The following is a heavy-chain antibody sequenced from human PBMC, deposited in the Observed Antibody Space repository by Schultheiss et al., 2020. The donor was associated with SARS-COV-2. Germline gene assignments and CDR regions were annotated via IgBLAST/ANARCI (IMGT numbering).Heavy chain of an antibody. D-gene: IGHD3-16*01. CDR3: ARDRQDLSYDY. V-gene: IGHV3-23*01. J-gene: IGHJ4*02. Sequence: GESLKISCAASGFSFSSYGMSWVRQAPGKGLEWVSAISGSGGSTYYADSVKGRFTISRDNAKNSLYLRMNSLRAEDTAVYYCARDRQDLSYDYWGQGTLVTVSS. CDR1: GFSFSSYG. CDR2: ISGSGGST.